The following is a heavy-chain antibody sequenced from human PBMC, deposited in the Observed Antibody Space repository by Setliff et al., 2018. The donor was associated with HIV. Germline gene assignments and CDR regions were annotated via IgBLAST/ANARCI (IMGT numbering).Heavy chain of an antibody. CDR1: GFTFTTYS. V-gene: IGHV3-21*01. CDR2: ISSSSTYI. CDR3: ARDRYCSGGSCYSGNPWYFDY. Sequence: GVSLRLSCADSGFTFTTYSMNWVRQAPGKGLEWVSSISSSSTYIDYADSVKGRFTISRDNAKNSLYLQMNSLGAEDTAVYYCARDRYCSGGSCYSGNPWYFDYWGQGTLVTVSS. J-gene: IGHJ4*02. D-gene: IGHD2-15*01.